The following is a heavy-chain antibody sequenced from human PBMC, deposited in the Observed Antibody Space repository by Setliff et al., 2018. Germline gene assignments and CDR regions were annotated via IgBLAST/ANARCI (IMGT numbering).Heavy chain of an antibody. J-gene: IGHJ4*02. D-gene: IGHD3-3*01. CDR1: GFTFSSYW. V-gene: IGHV3-7*01. CDR2: IKQDGSEK. CDR3: ARAAITIFGVVTPFDY. Sequence: GGSLRLSCAASGFTFSSYWMSWVRQAPGKGLEWVANIKQDGSEKYYVDSVKGRFTISRDNAKNSLYLQMNSLRAEDTAVYYCARAAITIFGVVTPFDYWGQGTLVTVSS.